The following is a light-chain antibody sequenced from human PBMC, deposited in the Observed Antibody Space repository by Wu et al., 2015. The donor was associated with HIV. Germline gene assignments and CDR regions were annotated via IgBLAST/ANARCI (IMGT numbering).Light chain of an antibody. J-gene: IGKJ4*01. Sequence: EIVMTQSPATLSVSPGERATLSCRASQSVSSNLAWYQQKPGQAPRLLIYGASTRATGIPARFTLTISSLQSEDFAVYYCXXXNWPXTFGEGPR. CDR3: XXXNWPXT. CDR1: QSVSSN. V-gene: IGKV3-15*01. CDR2: GAS.